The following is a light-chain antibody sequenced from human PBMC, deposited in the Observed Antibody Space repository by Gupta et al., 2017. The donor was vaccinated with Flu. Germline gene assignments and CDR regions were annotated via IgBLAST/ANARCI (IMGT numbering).Light chain of an antibody. CDR2: DAS. CDR1: QSVRSSY. V-gene: IGKV3D-20*01. Sequence: EIVLTQSPSTLSLSPGERATLSCGASQSVRSSYLAWYQQKPGLAPRLLIYDASSRATGIPDRFSGSGSGTEFTLTISRLEPEDFAVYYCQQDCSSPKSFGQGTKLEIK. CDR3: QQDCSSPKS. J-gene: IGKJ2*03.